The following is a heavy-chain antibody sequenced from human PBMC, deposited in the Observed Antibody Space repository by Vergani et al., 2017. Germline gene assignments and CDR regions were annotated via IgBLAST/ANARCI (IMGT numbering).Heavy chain of an antibody. CDR3: ARAGSGSWSGYYTKPLMDV. Sequence: EVQLVESGGGLVKPGGSLRLSCAASGFTFSSYSMNWVRQAPGKGLEWVSSISSSSSYIYYADSVKGRFTISRDNAKNTLYLQMNSLRAEDTAVYYCARAGSGSWSGYYTKPLMDVWGQGTTVTVSS. J-gene: IGHJ6*02. CDR1: GFTFSSYS. V-gene: IGHV3-21*04. CDR2: ISSSSSYI. D-gene: IGHD3-3*01.